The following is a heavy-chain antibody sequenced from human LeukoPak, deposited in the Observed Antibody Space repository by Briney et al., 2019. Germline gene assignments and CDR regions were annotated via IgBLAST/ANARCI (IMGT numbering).Heavy chain of an antibody. CDR2: ISSGSTSI. CDR3: ARWLDY. J-gene: IGHJ4*02. CDR1: GFTFSSYS. Sequence: GGSLRLSCAASGFTFSSYSMNWIRQAPGKGLEWVSSISSGSTSIYYADSMKGRFTISRDNAKNSLYLQMNSLRAEDTAVYYCARWLDYWGRGTLVTVSS. V-gene: IGHV3-21*01.